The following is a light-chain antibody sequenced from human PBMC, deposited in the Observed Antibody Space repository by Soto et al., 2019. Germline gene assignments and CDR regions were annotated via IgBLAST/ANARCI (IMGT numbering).Light chain of an antibody. V-gene: IGKV1-39*01. CDR3: QQYYDIPHT. Sequence: DIQVTQSPSSLSTSIGDKVTITCRASQSIGHFLNWYQQKPGKAPNLIIYATSTLRSGVPSRFTGSGSVTDFTLTITNLQPQDFADYFCQQYYDIPHTFGPGTSLEI. CDR2: ATS. CDR1: QSIGHF. J-gene: IGKJ2*01.